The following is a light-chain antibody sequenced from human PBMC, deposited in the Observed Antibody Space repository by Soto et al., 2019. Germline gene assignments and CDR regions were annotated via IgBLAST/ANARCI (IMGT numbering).Light chain of an antibody. V-gene: IGKV1-5*01. CDR2: DAS. J-gene: IGKJ1*01. CDR1: HNVING. Sequence: EIPMTQSPYTLSASVGDRVTITCRASHNVINGLAWYQQKPGKAPNLLIYDASNLQSGVPSRFSGSVSGTEFNLTISGLQPEGFATYYCQQGWTVGQGTKVDIK. CDR3: QQGWT.